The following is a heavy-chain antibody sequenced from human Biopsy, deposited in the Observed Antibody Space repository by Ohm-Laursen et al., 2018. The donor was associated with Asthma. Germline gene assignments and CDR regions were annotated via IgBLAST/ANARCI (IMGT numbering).Heavy chain of an antibody. J-gene: IGHJ1*01. V-gene: IGHV3-7*01. CDR2: INHDGTEK. Sequence: SLRLSCSALGFTFGDYWMSWVRQVPGKGLEWVSNINHDGTEKNHVDSLKGRFTISRDNAKNSLYLQMNSLRAEDTAVYYCARTFHFWSPYHAEHYQLWGQGTLVTVSS. CDR3: ARTFHFWSPYHAEHYQL. D-gene: IGHD3-3*02. CDR1: GFTFGDYW.